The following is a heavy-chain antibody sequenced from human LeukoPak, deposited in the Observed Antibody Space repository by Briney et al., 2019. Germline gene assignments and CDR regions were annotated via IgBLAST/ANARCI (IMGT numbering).Heavy chain of an antibody. V-gene: IGHV3-53*05. D-gene: IGHD3-10*01. Sequence: PGGSLRLSCAASGFTASSNDMSWVRQAPGKGLEWVSVIYSGGSTYYADSVKGRFTISRDNSKNTLYLQMNSLRAEDTAVYYCAKSLSSRGLIIPKTSRYFDYWGQGTLVTVSS. CDR3: AKSLSSRGLIIPKTSRYFDY. J-gene: IGHJ4*02. CDR2: IYSGGST. CDR1: GFTASSND.